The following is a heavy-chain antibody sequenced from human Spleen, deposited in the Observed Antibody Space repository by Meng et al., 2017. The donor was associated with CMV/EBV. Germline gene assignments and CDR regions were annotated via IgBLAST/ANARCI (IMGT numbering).Heavy chain of an antibody. CDR1: GYTFTSYG. CDR3: AREGGYCSGGSCYFSPFDP. Sequence: QVQLVQAGAEVKKPGAAVKVSCKASGYTFTSYGISWVRQAPGQGLEWMGWISAYNGNTNYAQKLQGRVTMTTDTSTSTAYMELRSLRSDDTAVYYCAREGGYCSGGSCYFSPFDPWGQGTLVTVSS. CDR2: ISAYNGNT. J-gene: IGHJ5*02. V-gene: IGHV1-18*01. D-gene: IGHD2-15*01.